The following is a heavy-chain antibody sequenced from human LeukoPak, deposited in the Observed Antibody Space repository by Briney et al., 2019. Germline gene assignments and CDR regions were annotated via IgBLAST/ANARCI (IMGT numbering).Heavy chain of an antibody. CDR1: GGSISSYY. V-gene: IGHV4-4*07. J-gene: IGHJ6*03. Sequence: SETLSLTCTVSGGSISSYYWSWIRQPAGKGLEWIGRIYTSGSTNYNPSLKSRVTMSVDTSKNQFSLKLSSVTAADTAVYYCAREALWFGELFDYYYYMDVWGKGTTVTISS. CDR3: AREALWFGELFDYYYYMDV. D-gene: IGHD3-10*01. CDR2: IYTSGST.